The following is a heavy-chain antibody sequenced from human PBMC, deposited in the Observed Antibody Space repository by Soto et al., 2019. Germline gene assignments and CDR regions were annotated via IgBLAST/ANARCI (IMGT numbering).Heavy chain of an antibody. V-gene: IGHV3-48*01. CDR1: GVTFSSYS. CDR3: AREADYVNWFDP. CDR2: ISSSSSTI. Sequence: GGSLGLSCAASGVTFSSYSMNWFRQAPGKGLEWVSYISSSSSTIYYADSVKGRFTISRDNAKNSLYLQMNSLRAEDTAVYYCAREADYVNWFDPWGQGTLVTVSS. J-gene: IGHJ5*02. D-gene: IGHD4-17*01.